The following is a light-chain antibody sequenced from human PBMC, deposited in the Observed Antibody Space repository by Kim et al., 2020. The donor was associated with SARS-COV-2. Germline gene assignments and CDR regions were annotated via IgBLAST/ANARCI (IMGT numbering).Light chain of an antibody. CDR3: YSRDSSGNHWM. CDR2: GKN. V-gene: IGLV3-19*01. Sequence: ALGQTVRITCQGDSLRNYFASWYQQKPGQAPILLIHGKNNRPSGIPDRFSGSSSGNTASLTIIGAQAEDEGDYYCYSRDSSGNHWMFGGGSKLTVL. J-gene: IGLJ3*02. CDR1: SLRNYF.